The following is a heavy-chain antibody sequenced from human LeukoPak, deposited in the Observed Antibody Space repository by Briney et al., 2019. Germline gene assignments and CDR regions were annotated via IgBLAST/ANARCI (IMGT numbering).Heavy chain of an antibody. D-gene: IGHD3-22*01. CDR3: ARGVGSSGYLFNY. CDR1: GFTVSSNY. J-gene: IGHJ4*02. V-gene: IGHV3-53*01. Sequence: GGSLRLSCAASGFTVSSNYMSWVRQAPGKGLEWVSVIYSGGSTYYADSVKGRFTISRDNSKNTLYLQMNSLRAEDTAVYYCARGVGSSGYLFNYWGQGTLVTVSS. CDR2: IYSGGST.